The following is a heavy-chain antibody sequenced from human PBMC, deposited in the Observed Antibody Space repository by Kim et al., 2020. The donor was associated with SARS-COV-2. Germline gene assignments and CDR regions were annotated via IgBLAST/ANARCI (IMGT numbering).Heavy chain of an antibody. J-gene: IGHJ4*02. Sequence: SETLSLTCAVYGGSISGYYWSWIRQPPGKGLEWIGEINHSGSTNCNPSLKSRVTISIDTSTNQFSLKLTSVTAADTAMYYCARVKSKWLRSIDHWGQGTLVTVSS. V-gene: IGHV4-34*01. CDR2: INHSGST. CDR1: GGSISGYY. D-gene: IGHD5-12*01. CDR3: ARVKSKWLRSIDH.